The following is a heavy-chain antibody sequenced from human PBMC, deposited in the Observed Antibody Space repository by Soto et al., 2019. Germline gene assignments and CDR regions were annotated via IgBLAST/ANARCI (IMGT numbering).Heavy chain of an antibody. CDR2: ISAYNGNT. Sequence: ASLKVSCKASGYTFTSYGISWVRQAPGQGLDWMGWISAYNGNTKYAQDLQGRVTMTTDTSTSTAYMELRSLRSDDTAVYYCARFSGGSYNTYYFYYGMDVWGQGTTVTV. CDR1: GYTFTSYG. J-gene: IGHJ6*02. D-gene: IGHD2-15*01. V-gene: IGHV1-18*01. CDR3: ARFSGGSYNTYYFYYGMDV.